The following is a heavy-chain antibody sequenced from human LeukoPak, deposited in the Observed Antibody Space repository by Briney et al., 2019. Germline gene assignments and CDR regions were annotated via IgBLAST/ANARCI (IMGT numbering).Heavy chain of an antibody. Sequence: GGSLRLSCAASGFTFSSYGMHWVRQAPGKGLEWVSVIYSGGGTYYADSVKGRFTISRDNSKNTLYLQMNSLRAEDTAVYYCARDLGATGDYWGQGTLVTVSS. CDR1: GFTFSSYG. J-gene: IGHJ4*02. D-gene: IGHD1-26*01. CDR3: ARDLGATGDY. CDR2: IYSGGGT. V-gene: IGHV3-53*01.